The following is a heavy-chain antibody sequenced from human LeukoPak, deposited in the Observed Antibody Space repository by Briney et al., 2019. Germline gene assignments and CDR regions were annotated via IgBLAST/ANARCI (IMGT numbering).Heavy chain of an antibody. CDR2: INHSGST. J-gene: IGHJ6*02. Sequence: SETLSLTCAVSGGSFSGYYWSWIRQPPGKGLEWIGEINHSGSTNYTPSLKSRVTISVGTSKNQFSLKLSSVTAADTAVYYCARFVGYSYGVDVWGQGTTVTVSS. CDR1: GGSFSGYY. CDR3: ARFVGYSYGVDV. V-gene: IGHV4-34*01. D-gene: IGHD6-13*01.